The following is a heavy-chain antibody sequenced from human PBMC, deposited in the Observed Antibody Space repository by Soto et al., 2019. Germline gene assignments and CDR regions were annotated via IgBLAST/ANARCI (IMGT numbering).Heavy chain of an antibody. CDR3: TSAESPGMSYFFDS. V-gene: IGHV3-23*01. J-gene: IGHJ4*02. CDR1: GFTFSSYA. Sequence: GGSLRLSCTASGFTFSSYAMSWVRQAPGKGLEWVSAISGSGGSTYYADSVKGRFTISRDNSIAYLQMSSLQVDDSAVYYCTSAESPGMSYFFDSWGQGVLVTVSS. CDR2: ISGSGGST.